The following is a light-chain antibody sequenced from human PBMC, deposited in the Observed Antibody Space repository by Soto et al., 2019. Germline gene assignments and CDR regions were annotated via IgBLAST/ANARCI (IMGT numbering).Light chain of an antibody. J-gene: IGLJ1*01. CDR2: EVT. CDR3: TSYTRSSTYV. CDR1: SSDVGAYNY. V-gene: IGLV2-14*01. Sequence: QSALTQPASVSASPGQSITISCTGTSSDVGAYNYVSRYQQHPGKAPKLMIYEVTNRPSGVSNRFSGSKSGNTASLTISGLQAEDEADYYCTSYTRSSTYVFGTGTQLTVL.